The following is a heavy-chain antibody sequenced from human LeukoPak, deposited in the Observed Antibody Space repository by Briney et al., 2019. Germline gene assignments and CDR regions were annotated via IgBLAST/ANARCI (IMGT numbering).Heavy chain of an antibody. D-gene: IGHD6-13*01. J-gene: IGHJ6*02. CDR1: GGSISSYY. CDR3: ARDPDSSSWYQTYYYYGMDV. Sequence: SETLSLTCTVSGGSISSYYWSWIRQPAGKGLEWIGRIYTSGSTNYNPSLKSRVTMSVDTSKNQFSLKLGSVTAADTAVYYCARDPDSSSWYQTYYYYGMDVWGQGTTVTVSS. CDR2: IYTSGST. V-gene: IGHV4-4*07.